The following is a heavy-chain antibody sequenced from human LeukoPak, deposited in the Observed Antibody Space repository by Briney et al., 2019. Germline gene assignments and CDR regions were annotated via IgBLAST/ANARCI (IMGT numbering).Heavy chain of an antibody. CDR1: GFTLSNSW. D-gene: IGHD2/OR15-2a*01. V-gene: IGHV3-74*01. Sequence: GGSLRPSCAASGFTLSNSWMHWVRQAPGKGLVWVSRIDPDGNTDYADSVKGRFTISRDNAKNTLYLQMNSLRAEDTAVYRCARDVRGPHDFWGQGTLVTVSS. CDR2: IDPDGNT. CDR3: ARDVRGPHDF. J-gene: IGHJ4*02.